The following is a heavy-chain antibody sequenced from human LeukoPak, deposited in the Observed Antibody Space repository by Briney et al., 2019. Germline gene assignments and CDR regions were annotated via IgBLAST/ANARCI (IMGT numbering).Heavy chain of an antibody. J-gene: IGHJ5*02. D-gene: IGHD1-1*01. CDR1: GFTVSSNY. V-gene: IGHV3-53*01. CDR2: IYPSGST. CDR3: AIAGYINTWSFFDP. Sequence: PGGSLRLSCAASGFTVSSNYMSWVRQAPGKGLEWVSIIYPSGSTYYTDSVQGRFTISRDNSKNTLYLQMNSLRAEDTAVYYCAIAGYINTWSFFDPWGQGTLVTVSS.